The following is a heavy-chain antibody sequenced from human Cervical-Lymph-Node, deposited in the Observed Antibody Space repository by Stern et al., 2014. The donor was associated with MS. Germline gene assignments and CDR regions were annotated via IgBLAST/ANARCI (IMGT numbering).Heavy chain of an antibody. Sequence: EVQLVESGGGVIQPGGSLRLSCTASGVTVRRDYMTWVRQAPGKGLEWVSLITNVGSTFYTDSVKGRFAISRDDSKNTVYLHMTSLRAEDTAMYYCARDTSSPERSDWWGQGTLVTVSS. CDR3: ARDTSSPERSDW. J-gene: IGHJ4*02. V-gene: IGHV3-53*01. CDR2: ITNVGST. D-gene: IGHD1-1*01. CDR1: GVTVRRDY.